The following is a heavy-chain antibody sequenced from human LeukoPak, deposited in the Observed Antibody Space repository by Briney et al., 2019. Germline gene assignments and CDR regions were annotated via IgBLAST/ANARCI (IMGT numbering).Heavy chain of an antibody. D-gene: IGHD6-13*01. Sequence: AGGSLRLSCAASGFTFSSYAMHWVRQAPGKGLEWVAVISYDGSNKYYADSVKGRFTISRDNSKNTLYLQMNSLRAEDTAVYYCAKDALEQQLAGDAFDIWGQGTIVTVSS. CDR2: ISYDGSNK. CDR3: AKDALEQQLAGDAFDI. CDR1: GFTFSSYA. J-gene: IGHJ3*02. V-gene: IGHV3-30-3*01.